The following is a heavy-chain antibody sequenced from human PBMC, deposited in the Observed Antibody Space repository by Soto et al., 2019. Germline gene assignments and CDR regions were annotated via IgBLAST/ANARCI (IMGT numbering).Heavy chain of an antibody. Sequence: SETLSLTCTVSGGSISSGDYYWSWIRQPPGNGLEWIGYIYYIGSTYYNPSLKSRVTISVDTSKNQFSLKLSSVTAADTAVYYCARVTYYYHSSGPKPDGNAFDIWGPGTMITVSS. CDR2: IYYIGST. CDR3: ARVTYYYHSSGPKPDGNAFDI. V-gene: IGHV4-30-4*01. D-gene: IGHD3-22*01. J-gene: IGHJ3*02. CDR1: GGSISSGDYY.